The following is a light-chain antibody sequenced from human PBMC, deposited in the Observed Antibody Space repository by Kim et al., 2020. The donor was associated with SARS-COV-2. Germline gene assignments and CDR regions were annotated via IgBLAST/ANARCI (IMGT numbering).Light chain of an antibody. CDR3: QESYTTLYT. J-gene: IGKJ2*01. CDR1: RSVDSY. V-gene: IGKV1-39*01. CDR2: ATS. Sequence: SASVGDRVTISCRASRSVDSYLNWYQQRPGKAPNLLIYATSTLRSGVPSRFSGSGSGTDFTLTISSLQPEDFATYFCQESYTTLYTFGQGTKLEI.